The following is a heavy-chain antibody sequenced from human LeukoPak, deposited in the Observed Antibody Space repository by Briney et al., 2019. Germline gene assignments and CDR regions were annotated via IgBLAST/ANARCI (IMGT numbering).Heavy chain of an antibody. D-gene: IGHD1-26*01. CDR2: ISYDGSNK. CDR3: ARIEWERLGRAFDI. Sequence: GGSLRLSCAASGFTFSSYAMHWVRQAPGKGLEWVAVISYDGSNKYYADSVKGRFTISRDNSKNTLFLQMSSLRAEDMAVYYCARIEWERLGRAFDIWGQGTMVTVSS. V-gene: IGHV3-30*14. CDR1: GFTFSSYA. J-gene: IGHJ3*02.